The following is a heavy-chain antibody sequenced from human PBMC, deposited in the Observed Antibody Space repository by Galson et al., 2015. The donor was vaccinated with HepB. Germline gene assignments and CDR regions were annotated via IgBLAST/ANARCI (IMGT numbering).Heavy chain of an antibody. CDR1: GFTFSGSA. J-gene: IGHJ4*02. D-gene: IGHD6-13*01. Sequence: LRLSCAASGFTFSGSAIHWVRQASGKGPEWVGRIRSKANNYATSYVPSLKGRFTISRDDSKNMAFLHMKSLKTEDTAVYYCTRLEDLSGYSSRWGQGTLVTVSS. V-gene: IGHV3-73*01. CDR2: IRSKANNYAT. CDR3: TRLEDLSGYSSR.